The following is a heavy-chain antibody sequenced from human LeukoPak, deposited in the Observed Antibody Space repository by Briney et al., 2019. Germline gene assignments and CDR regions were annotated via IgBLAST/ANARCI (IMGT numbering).Heavy chain of an antibody. CDR2: ISTDAKTI. CDR3: VRGQATAWGLDF. CDR1: GFAFSTNW. J-gene: IGHJ4*02. Sequence: GGSLRLSCAASGFAFSTNWMHWVRQAPGKGLVWVSHISTDAKTITYADFVKGRFTISRDNAKNTLYLQMNTLRAGDTALYYCVRGQATAWGLDFWGQGTLVTVSS. D-gene: IGHD6-13*01. V-gene: IGHV3-74*01.